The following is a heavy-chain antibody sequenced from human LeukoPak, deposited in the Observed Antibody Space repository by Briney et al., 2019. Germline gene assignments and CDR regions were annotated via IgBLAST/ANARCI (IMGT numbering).Heavy chain of an antibody. V-gene: IGHV3-20*04. Sequence: PGGSLRLSCAASGFTFHDYDMSWVRQSPGKGLEWVSGINWNGDRTGYADSVKGRFTISRDNAKKSLYLQMNSLRAEDTALYYCARRDYYGSGSPVFWGQGTLVTVSS. CDR2: INWNGDRT. D-gene: IGHD3-10*01. J-gene: IGHJ4*02. CDR1: GFTFHDYD. CDR3: ARRDYYGSGSPVF.